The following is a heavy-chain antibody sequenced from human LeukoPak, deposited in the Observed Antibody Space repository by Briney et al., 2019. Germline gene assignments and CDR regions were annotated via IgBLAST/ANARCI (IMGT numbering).Heavy chain of an antibody. J-gene: IGHJ2*01. V-gene: IGHV3-21*01. CDR2: ISSSSSYI. CDR3: ARDRIDGVAYYYDSSGPFFDL. D-gene: IGHD3-22*01. CDR1: GFTFSSYS. Sequence: GGSLRLSCAASGFTFSSYSMNWVRQAPGKGLEWVSSISSSSSYIYYADSVKGRFTISRDNAKNSLYLQMNSLRAEDTAVYYCARDRIDGVAYYYDSSGPFFDLWGRGTLVTVSS.